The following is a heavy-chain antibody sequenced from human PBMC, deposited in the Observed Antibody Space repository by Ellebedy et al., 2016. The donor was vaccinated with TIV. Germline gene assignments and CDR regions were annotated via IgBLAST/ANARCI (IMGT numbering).Heavy chain of an antibody. CDR2: IYSSGST. Sequence: SETLSLXXTVSGGSVSRRSSYWSWIRQSPGKGLEWIGYIYSSGSTKYNPSLKSRLTISADTSKKHFSLKLNSATAADTAVYYCTYGVNSDAFDIWGHGTMVTVSS. V-gene: IGHV4-61*03. CDR3: TYGVNSDAFDI. J-gene: IGHJ3*02. CDR1: GGSVSRRSSY. D-gene: IGHD4-23*01.